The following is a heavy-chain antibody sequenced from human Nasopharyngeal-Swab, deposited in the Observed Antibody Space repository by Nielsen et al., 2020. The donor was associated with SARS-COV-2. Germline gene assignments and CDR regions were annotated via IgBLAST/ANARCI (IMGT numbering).Heavy chain of an antibody. CDR3: AKGGGYSYYYGMDV. V-gene: IGHV3-23*01. Sequence: GESLKISCAASGFTFSSYAMSWVRQAPGKGLEWVSAIGGSGGSTYYADSVKGRFTISRDNSKNTLYLQMNGLRAEDTAVYYCAKGGGYSYYYGMDVWGQGTTVTVSS. CDR2: IGGSGGST. D-gene: IGHD5-18*01. J-gene: IGHJ6*02. CDR1: GFTFSSYA.